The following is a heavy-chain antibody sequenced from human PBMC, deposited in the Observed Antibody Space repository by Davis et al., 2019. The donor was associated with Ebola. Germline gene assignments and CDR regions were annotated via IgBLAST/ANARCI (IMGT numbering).Heavy chain of an antibody. D-gene: IGHD1-26*01. J-gene: IGHJ6*03. CDR3: AKDPGGVGYYYYYMDV. CDR2: INSDGSST. V-gene: IGHV3-74*01. CDR1: GFTFSSYW. Sequence: GESLKISCAASGFTFSSYWMHWVRQAPGKGLVWVSRINSDGSSTSYADSVKGRFTISRDNAKNTLYLQMNSLRAEDTAVYYCAKDPGGVGYYYYYMDVWGKGTTVTVSS.